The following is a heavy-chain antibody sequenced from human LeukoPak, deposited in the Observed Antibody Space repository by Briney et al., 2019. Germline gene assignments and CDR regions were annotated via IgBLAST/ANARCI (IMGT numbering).Heavy chain of an antibody. D-gene: IGHD1-1*01. CDR3: ARHAPGGGTVEPTSYYGMDV. V-gene: IGHV4-59*08. Sequence: GSLRLSCAASGFTFSNYAMSWVRQAPGKGLEWIGYIYYSGSTYYNPSLKSRVTISVDTSKNQFSLKLSSVTAADTAVYYYARHAPGGGTVEPTSYYGMDVWGQGTTVTVSS. J-gene: IGHJ6*02. CDR1: GFTFSNYA. CDR2: IYYSGST.